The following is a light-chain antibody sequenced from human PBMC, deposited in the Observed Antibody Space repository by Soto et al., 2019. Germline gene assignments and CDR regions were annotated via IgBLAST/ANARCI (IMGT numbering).Light chain of an antibody. J-gene: IGLJ2*01. CDR3: SSYAGSNTVV. CDR2: EVS. V-gene: IGLV2-8*01. CDR1: SSDVGGYNY. Sequence: QSALTQPPSASGSPGQSVTISCTGTSSDVGGYNYVSWYQQHPGKAPKFLIYEVSKRPPGVPDRFSGSKSGNTASLPVSGLQAEDEADYYCSSYAGSNTVVFGGGTKVTVL.